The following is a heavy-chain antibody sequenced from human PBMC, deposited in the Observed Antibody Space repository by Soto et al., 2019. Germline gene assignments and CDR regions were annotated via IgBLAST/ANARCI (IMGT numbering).Heavy chain of an antibody. CDR2: IYHSGSN. V-gene: IGHV4-4*02. D-gene: IGHD6-6*01. CDR1: GGSISSSNW. Sequence: QVQLQESGPGLVKPSGTLSLTCAVSGGSISSSNWWSWVRQPPGKGLEWIGEIYHSGSNNYNPSLKSRVTISVDKSKNQFSLKLSSVTAADTAVYYCARVIAARLPENWFDPWGQGTLVTVSS. CDR3: ARVIAARLPENWFDP. J-gene: IGHJ5*02.